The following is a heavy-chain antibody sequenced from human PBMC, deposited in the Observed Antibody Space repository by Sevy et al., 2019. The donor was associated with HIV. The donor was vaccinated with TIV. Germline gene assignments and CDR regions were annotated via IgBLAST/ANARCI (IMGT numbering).Heavy chain of an antibody. Sequence: ASVKVSCKASGYTFINYGITWVRQAPGQGLEWMGWISRYNTNYAQKLQGRVTMTTDTSTSTVYMELRSLRSDDTAVYYCARSPSGRQGPAQYFQHWGQGTLVTVSS. CDR2: ISRYNT. J-gene: IGHJ1*01. V-gene: IGHV1-18*01. CDR1: GYTFINYG. CDR3: ARSPSGRQGPAQYFQH. D-gene: IGHD1-26*01.